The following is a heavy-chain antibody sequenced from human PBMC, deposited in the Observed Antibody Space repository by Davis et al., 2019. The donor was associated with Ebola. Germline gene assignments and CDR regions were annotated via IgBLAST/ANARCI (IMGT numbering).Heavy chain of an antibody. CDR2: INSDGSST. J-gene: IGHJ4*02. CDR1: GFTFSSYW. D-gene: IGHD4-17*01. V-gene: IGHV3-74*01. CDR3: AKGLKYGDLDPVFDS. Sequence: GESLKISCAASGFTFSSYWMHWVRQAPGKGLVWVSRINSDGSSTSYADSVKGRFTISRDSAKSSLHLQMDGLRPEDTAFYYCAKGLKYGDLDPVFDSWGQGALVTVSS.